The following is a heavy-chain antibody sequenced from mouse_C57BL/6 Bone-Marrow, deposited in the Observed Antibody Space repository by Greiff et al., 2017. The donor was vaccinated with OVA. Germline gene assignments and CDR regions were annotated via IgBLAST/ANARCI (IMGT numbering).Heavy chain of an antibody. CDR2: IHPNSGST. V-gene: IGHV1-64*01. CDR3: ATYYSYPAWFAY. J-gene: IGHJ3*01. D-gene: IGHD2-12*01. CDR1: GYTFTSYW. Sequence: QVQLQQPGAELVKPGASVTLSCKASGYTFTSYWMHWVKQRPGQGLEWIGMIHPNSGSTNYNEKLESKATLTVDKSSRPAYMQLSSLTSEVSAVYYCATYYSYPAWFAYWGQGTLVTVSA.